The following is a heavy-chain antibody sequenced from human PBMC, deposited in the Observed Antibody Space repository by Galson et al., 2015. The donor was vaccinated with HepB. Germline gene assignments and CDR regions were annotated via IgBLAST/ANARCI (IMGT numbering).Heavy chain of an antibody. J-gene: IGHJ6*03. CDR3: ARGSSFYYYYYMDV. CDR2: INAGNGNT. D-gene: IGHD6-6*01. V-gene: IGHV1-3*01. CDR1: GYTFTSYA. Sequence: SCKASGYTFTSYAMHWVRQAPGQRLEWMGWINAGNGNTKYSQKFQGRVTITRDTSASTAYMELSSLRSEDTAVYYCARGSSFYYYYYMDVWGKGTTVTVSS.